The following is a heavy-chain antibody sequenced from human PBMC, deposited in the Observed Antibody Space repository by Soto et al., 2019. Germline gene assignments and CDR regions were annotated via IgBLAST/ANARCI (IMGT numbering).Heavy chain of an antibody. CDR1: GYTFTSYG. D-gene: IGHD2-2*01. CDR3: SRGDIVVVPAAMVLDY. Sequence: QVPLVQSGAEVKKPGASVKVSCKASGYTFTSYGISWVRQAPGQGLEWMGWISAYNGNTNYAQKLQGRVTMTTDTSTSTAYMELRSLRSDDTAVYYCSRGDIVVVPAAMVLDYWGQGTLVTVSS. J-gene: IGHJ4*02. V-gene: IGHV1-18*01. CDR2: ISAYNGNT.